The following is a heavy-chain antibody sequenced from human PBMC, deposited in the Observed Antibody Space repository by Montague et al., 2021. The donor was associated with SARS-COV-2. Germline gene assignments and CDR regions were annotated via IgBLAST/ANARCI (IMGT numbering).Heavy chain of an antibody. V-gene: IGHV4-39*01. Sequence: SETLSLTCTVSGGSISSSSYYWGWIRQPPGKGLEWIGGIYYSGSTYYNPSLKSRVTISVDMSKNQFSLKLSSVTAADTAVYYCASPTYYYDSSGSDAFDIWGQGTMVTVSS. CDR2: IYYSGST. D-gene: IGHD3-22*01. CDR3: ASPTYYYDSSGSDAFDI. J-gene: IGHJ3*02. CDR1: GGSISSSSYY.